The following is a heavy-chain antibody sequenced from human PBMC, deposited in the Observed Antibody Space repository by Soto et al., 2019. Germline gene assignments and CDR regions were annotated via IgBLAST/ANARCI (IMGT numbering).Heavy chain of an antibody. CDR1: GYTFISFD. D-gene: IGHD4-17*01. V-gene: IGHV1-8*01. CDR2: MNPNSGNV. Sequence: QVQLVQSGAEVKKPGASVKVSCKASGYTFISFDIHWVRQATGQGPEWMGCMNPNSGNVGYAQKGRGRVTVTRDTSISTAYMELSNLNSEDTAVYYCARDYGGKSGWFDPWGQGPLVTVSS. J-gene: IGHJ5*02. CDR3: ARDYGGKSGWFDP.